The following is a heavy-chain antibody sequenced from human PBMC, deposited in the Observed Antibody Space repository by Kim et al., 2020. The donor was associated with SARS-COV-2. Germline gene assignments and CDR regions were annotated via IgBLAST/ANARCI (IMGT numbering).Heavy chain of an antibody. D-gene: IGHD2-8*01. V-gene: IGHV4-34*01. CDR3: ARGKLMVYAKKPQAVDP. J-gene: IGHJ5*02. Sequence: LKSRVTIAVDSSKNQFSLKLSSVTAADTAVYYCARGKLMVYAKKPQAVDPWGQGTLVTVSS.